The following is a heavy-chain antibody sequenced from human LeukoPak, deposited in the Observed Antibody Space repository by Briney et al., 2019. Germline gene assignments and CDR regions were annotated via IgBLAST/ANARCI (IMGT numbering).Heavy chain of an antibody. J-gene: IGHJ4*02. CDR2: ISDDGSRQ. CDR3: AKEVWFVNSYYFDY. CDR1: GFTFSNYA. Sequence: PGGSLRLSCAATGFTFSNYAIHWGRQAPGKGLEWVAFISDDGSRQHYADSVKGRFTISRDNSKNTLNLQMHSLRPEDTAVYYCAKEVWFVNSYYFDYWGLGTLVTVSS. D-gene: IGHD3-10*01. V-gene: IGHV3-30-3*01.